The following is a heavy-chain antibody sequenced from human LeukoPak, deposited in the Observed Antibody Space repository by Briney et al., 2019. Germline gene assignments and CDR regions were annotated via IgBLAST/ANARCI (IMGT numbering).Heavy chain of an antibody. D-gene: IGHD3-22*01. CDR3: AKGGITMIVVVTPPWTSDAFDI. Sequence: GASVKVSCKASGYTFTGYYMHWVRQAPGQGLEWMGWINPNSGGTNYAQKFQGRVTMTRDTSISTAYMELSRLRSDDTAVYYCAKGGITMIVVVTPPWTSDAFDIWGQGTMVTVSS. CDR2: INPNSGGT. V-gene: IGHV1-2*02. CDR1: GYTFTGYY. J-gene: IGHJ3*02.